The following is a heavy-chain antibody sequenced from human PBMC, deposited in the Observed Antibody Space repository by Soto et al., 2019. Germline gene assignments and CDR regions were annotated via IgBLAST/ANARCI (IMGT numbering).Heavy chain of an antibody. CDR3: TREISDGSSTSCYLDWFDP. Sequence: GGSLRLSCTASGFTFGDYAMSWVRQAPGKGLEWVGFIRSKAYGGTTEYAASVKGRFTISRDDSKSIAYLQMNSLKTEDTAVYYCTREISDGSSTSCYLDWFDPWGQGT. D-gene: IGHD2-2*01. V-gene: IGHV3-49*04. CDR2: IRSKAYGGTT. J-gene: IGHJ5*02. CDR1: GFTFGDYA.